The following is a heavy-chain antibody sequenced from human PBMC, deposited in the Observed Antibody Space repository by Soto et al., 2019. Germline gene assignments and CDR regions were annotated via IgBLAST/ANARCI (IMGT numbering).Heavy chain of an antibody. CDR3: ARGNDWKSSTFDI. CDR1: GGSLTDHY. D-gene: IGHD2-21*01. V-gene: IGHV4-59*11. CDR2: VYYSGGT. J-gene: IGHJ3*02. Sequence: QVQLQESGPGLVKPSETLSLTCTVAGGSLTDHYWNWFRQSPGKGLHWIGYVYYSGGTNYNPSLKRRVNMTVDTSKNQFSLNLRSVTAADTAVYYCARGNDWKSSTFDIWGQGTMVSVSS.